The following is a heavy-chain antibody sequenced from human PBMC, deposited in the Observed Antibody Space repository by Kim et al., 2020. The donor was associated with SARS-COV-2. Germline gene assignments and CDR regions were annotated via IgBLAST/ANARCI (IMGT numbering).Heavy chain of an antibody. CDR3: ARGAGYSSLGFDY. CDR2: GTA. Sequence: GTANYAPKFRGRVTITAAESTSTAYVELSSLRSEDTAVYYCARGAGYSSLGFDYWGQGTLVTVSS. V-gene: IGHV1-69*01. D-gene: IGHD6-6*01. J-gene: IGHJ4*02.